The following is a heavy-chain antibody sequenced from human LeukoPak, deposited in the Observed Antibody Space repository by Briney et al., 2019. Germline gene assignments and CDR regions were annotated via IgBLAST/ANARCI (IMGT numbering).Heavy chain of an antibody. CDR3: ARVLSGRGSLYSYYYYMDV. D-gene: IGHD3-10*01. Sequence: GGSLRLSCAASGFTVRSNYMSWVRQAPGKGLEWVSVIYSGGRTYYADSVKGRFTISRDNSKNTLYLQMNSLRAEDTAVYYCARVLSGRGSLYSYYYYMDVWGKGTTVTISS. J-gene: IGHJ6*03. CDR1: GFTVRSNY. CDR2: IYSGGRT. V-gene: IGHV3-53*01.